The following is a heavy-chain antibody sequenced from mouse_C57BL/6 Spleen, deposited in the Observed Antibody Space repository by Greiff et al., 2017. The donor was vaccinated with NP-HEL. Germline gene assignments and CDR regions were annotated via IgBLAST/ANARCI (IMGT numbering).Heavy chain of an antibody. CDR2: IDPSDSYT. D-gene: IGHD3-2*02. CDR3: ARSAQVYAMDY. Sequence: QVQLQQPGAELVKPGASVKLSCKASGYTFTSYWMQWVKQRPGQGLEWIGEIDPSDSYTNYNQKFKGKATLTVDTSSSTAYMQLSSLTSEDSAVYYCARSAQVYAMDYWGQGTSVTVSS. V-gene: IGHV1-50*01. J-gene: IGHJ4*01. CDR1: GYTFTSYW.